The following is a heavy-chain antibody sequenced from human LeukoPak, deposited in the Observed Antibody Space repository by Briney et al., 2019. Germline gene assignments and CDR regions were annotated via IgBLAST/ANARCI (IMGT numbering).Heavy chain of an antibody. J-gene: IGHJ3*02. CDR3: ARADTRRTSMIGVVSAHDAFDI. CDR2: MNPNSGNT. CDR1: GYTFTSHD. V-gene: IGHV1-8*01. D-gene: IGHD3-22*01. Sequence: GASVKVSCKASGYTFTSHDINWVRQATGQGLEWMGWMNPNSGNTGYAQKFQGRVTMTRNTSTSTAYMELSSLRSEDRAVYYCARADTRRTSMIGVVSAHDAFDIWGQGTMVTVSS.